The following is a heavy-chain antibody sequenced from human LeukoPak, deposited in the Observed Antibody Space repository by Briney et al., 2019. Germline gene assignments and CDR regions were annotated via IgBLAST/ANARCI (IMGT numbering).Heavy chain of an antibody. Sequence: GGSLRLSCAASGFTFSSYAMSWVRQAPGKGLEWVSAISGSGGSTYYADPVKGQFTISRDNSKNTLYLQMNSLRAEDMAVYYCAKDDDFWSGYVDYWGQGTLVTVSS. CDR3: AKDDDFWSGYVDY. CDR1: GFTFSSYA. J-gene: IGHJ4*02. V-gene: IGHV3-23*01. D-gene: IGHD3-3*01. CDR2: ISGSGGST.